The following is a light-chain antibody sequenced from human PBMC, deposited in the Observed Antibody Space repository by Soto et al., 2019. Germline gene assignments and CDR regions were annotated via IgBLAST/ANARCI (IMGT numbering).Light chain of an antibody. Sequence: EIVMTQSPATQSVSPGERATLSCRASQSVSSNLAWYQQKPGQAPRLLIYGASTRATGISARFSGSGSGTEFTLTISSLQSEDFAVYYCQQYNNWPRRTFGQGTKVEIK. CDR2: GAS. J-gene: IGKJ1*01. CDR1: QSVSSN. CDR3: QQYNNWPRRT. V-gene: IGKV3-15*01.